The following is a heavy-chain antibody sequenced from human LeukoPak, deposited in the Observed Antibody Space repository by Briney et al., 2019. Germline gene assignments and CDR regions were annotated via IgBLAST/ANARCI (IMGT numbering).Heavy chain of an antibody. CDR3: AKLTGITGY. V-gene: IGHV3-23*01. D-gene: IGHD3-9*01. J-gene: IGHJ4*02. CDR1: GFTFSSYA. Sequence: PGGSLRLSCAASGFTFSSYALSWVRQAPGRGLEWVSGISASGDNTNCADSVKGRFTISRDNSKNTLFLQMNSLSADDTAVYFCAKLTGITGYWGQGTLVTVAS. CDR2: ISASGDNT.